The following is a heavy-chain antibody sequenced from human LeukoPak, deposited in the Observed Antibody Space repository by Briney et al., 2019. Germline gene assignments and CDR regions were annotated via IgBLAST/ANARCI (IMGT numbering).Heavy chain of an antibody. CDR2: IYYSGST. V-gene: IGHV4-59*08. D-gene: IGHD3-16*01. CDR1: GGSISSYY. CDR3: ARHSFSGGYFFEF. Sequence: TSETLSLTCTVSGGSISSYYWSWIRQPPGKGLEWIGYIYYSGSTKYYPSLKSRVTISVDTSKNQFSLKLRSVTAADTAVYYCARHSFSGGYFFEFWGQGTLVTVSS. J-gene: IGHJ4*02.